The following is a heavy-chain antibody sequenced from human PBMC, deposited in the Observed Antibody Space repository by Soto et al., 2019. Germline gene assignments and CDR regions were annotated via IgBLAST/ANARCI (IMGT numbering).Heavy chain of an antibody. Sequence: QVRLVQSGAEVKKPGASVKVSCKASGFTFTGHYMHWVRQAPGQGLEWMGWINPNSGGTKYGQKFQGRVTLTRETSISTAYMELNSQTSDDTAVYYCARAGIAAPRSGEYGMDVWGQGTTVTVSS. CDR1: GFTFTGHY. J-gene: IGHJ6*02. CDR3: ARAGIAAPRSGEYGMDV. V-gene: IGHV1-2*02. D-gene: IGHD6-13*01. CDR2: INPNSGGT.